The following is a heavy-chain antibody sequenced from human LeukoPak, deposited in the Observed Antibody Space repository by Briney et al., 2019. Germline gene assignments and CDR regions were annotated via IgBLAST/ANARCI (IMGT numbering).Heavy chain of an antibody. D-gene: IGHD2-15*01. CDR1: GYTFTGYY. J-gene: IGHJ5*02. V-gene: IGHV1-2*06. CDR3: ARRYCSGGSCYSVENWFDP. CDR2: INPNSGGT. Sequence: GASVKVSCKAAGYTFTGYYMFWVRQAPGQGLEWMRRINPNSGGTNYAQKFQGRVTMTRDTSISTAYMELSRLRSDDTAVYYCARRYCSGGSCYSVENWFDPWGQGTLVTVSS.